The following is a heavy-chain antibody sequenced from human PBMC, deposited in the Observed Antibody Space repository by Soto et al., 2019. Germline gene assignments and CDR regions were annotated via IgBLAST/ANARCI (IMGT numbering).Heavy chain of an antibody. J-gene: IGHJ6*03. D-gene: IGHD6-6*01. Sequence: GGSLRLSCAASGFTFSSYAMSWVRQAPGKGLEWVSATSGSGGSTYYADSVKGRFTISRDNSKNTLYLQMNSLRAEDTAVYYCAKAKDSSSSVGAYYYYYMDVWGKGTTVTVSS. CDR1: GFTFSSYA. V-gene: IGHV3-23*01. CDR3: AKAKDSSSSVGAYYYYYMDV. CDR2: TSGSGGST.